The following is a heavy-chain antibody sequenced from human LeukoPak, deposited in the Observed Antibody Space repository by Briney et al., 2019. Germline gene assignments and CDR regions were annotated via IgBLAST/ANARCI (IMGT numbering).Heavy chain of an antibody. Sequence: PSETLSLTCTVSGGSISSGSYYWSWIRQPAGKGLDWIGRIYTSGSTNYNPSLKSRVTISVDTSKNQFSLKLSSVTAADTAVYYCARLTVTTYYFDYWGQGTLVTVSS. V-gene: IGHV4-61*02. CDR2: IYTSGST. CDR3: ARLTVTTYYFDY. J-gene: IGHJ4*02. D-gene: IGHD4-17*01. CDR1: GGSISSGSYY.